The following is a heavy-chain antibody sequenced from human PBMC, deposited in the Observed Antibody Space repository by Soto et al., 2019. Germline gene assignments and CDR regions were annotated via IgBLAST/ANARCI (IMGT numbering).Heavy chain of an antibody. CDR3: TSYMITFGGVIAPVYYYGMDV. D-gene: IGHD3-16*02. CDR2: MNPNSGNT. V-gene: IGHV1-8*01. CDR1: GYTFTSYD. Sequence: ASVKVSCKASGYTFTSYDINWVRQATGQGLEWMGWMNPNSGNTGYAQKFQGRVTMTRNTSISTAYMELSSLKTEDTAVYYCTSYMITFGGVIAPVYYYGMDVWGQGTTVTVS. J-gene: IGHJ6*02.